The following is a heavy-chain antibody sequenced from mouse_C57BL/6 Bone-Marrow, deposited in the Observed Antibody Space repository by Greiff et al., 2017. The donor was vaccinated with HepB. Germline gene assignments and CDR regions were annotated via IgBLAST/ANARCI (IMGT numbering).Heavy chain of an antibody. CDR1: GFPFRIYS. D-gene: IGHD2-3*01. J-gene: IGHJ3*01. CDR3: ARDGYYACAY. V-gene: IGHV5-4*01. Sequence: SLGCLFHPFCSLPLSFSASGFPFRIYSLSCVRQPPEKRLEWVATISDGGSYTYYPDNVKGRFTISRDNAKNNLYLQMSHLKSEDTAMYDCARDGYYACAYWGQGTLVTVSA. CDR2: ISDGGSYT.